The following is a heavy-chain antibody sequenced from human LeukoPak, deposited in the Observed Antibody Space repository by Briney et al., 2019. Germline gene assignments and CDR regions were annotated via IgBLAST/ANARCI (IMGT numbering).Heavy chain of an antibody. J-gene: IGHJ3*02. CDR1: GYTFTSYG. D-gene: IGHD3-16*02. CDR3: ARGELSYYLGYDSAFDI. Sequence: ASVKVSCKASGYTFTSYGISWVRQAPGQGLEWMGWISAYNGNTNYAQKLQGRVTMTTDTSTSTAYMELRSLRSDDTAVYYCARGELSYYLGYDSAFDIWGQGTMVTVSS. V-gene: IGHV1-18*01. CDR2: ISAYNGNT.